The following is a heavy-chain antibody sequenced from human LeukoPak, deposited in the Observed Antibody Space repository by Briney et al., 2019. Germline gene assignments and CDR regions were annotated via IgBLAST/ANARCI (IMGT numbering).Heavy chain of an antibody. Sequence: SETLSLTCTVSGGSISSSRYYWGWIRQPPGKGLEWIGSVHYSGSTYYNPSLKSRVTVSVDTSENQFSLKLSSVAAADTAGSFCVRTRLPDHIVTAAGRGDDSCDMWGQGTMVTVSS. V-gene: IGHV4-39*07. CDR3: VRTRLPDHIVTAAGRGDDSCDM. D-gene: IGHD2-2*01. CDR1: GGSISSSRYY. CDR2: VHYSGST. J-gene: IGHJ3*02.